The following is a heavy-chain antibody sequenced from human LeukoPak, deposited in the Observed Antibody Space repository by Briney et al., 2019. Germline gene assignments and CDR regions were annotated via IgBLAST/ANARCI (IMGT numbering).Heavy chain of an antibody. Sequence: PGGSLRLSCVASGFTFRTYGMNWVRQAPGKGLEWVSIISSAGTTYYSDSVKGRFTISRDNSKNTVYLQVNSLRDEDTAVYYCARDLEAANTYYFDYWGQGTMVTVSS. J-gene: IGHJ4*02. V-gene: IGHV3-66*01. CDR2: ISSAGTT. CDR3: ARDLEAANTYYFDY. CDR1: GFTFRTYG. D-gene: IGHD6-13*01.